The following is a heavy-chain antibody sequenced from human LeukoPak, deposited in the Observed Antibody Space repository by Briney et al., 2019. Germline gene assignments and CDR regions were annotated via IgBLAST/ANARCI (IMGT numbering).Heavy chain of an antibody. CDR2: IYDSGST. Sequence: SETLSLTCTVSGGSISSNNYFWGWIRQPPGKGLEWIGSIYDSGSTYYNPSLKSRVTISVDTSKNQFSLKLNSVTAADTAMYCCQSRFLEWLLDYWGQGTLVTVSS. V-gene: IGHV4-39*01. CDR1: GGSISSNNYF. D-gene: IGHD3-3*01. J-gene: IGHJ4*02. CDR3: QSRFLEWLLDY.